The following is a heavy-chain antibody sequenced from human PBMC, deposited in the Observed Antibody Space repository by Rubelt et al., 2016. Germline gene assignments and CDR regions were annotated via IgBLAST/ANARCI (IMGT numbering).Heavy chain of an antibody. J-gene: IGHJ3*02. V-gene: IGHV4-39*02. D-gene: IGHD5-12*01. CDR3: AGSNDYDVFDI. CDR1: GGSISSSSYY. Sequence: QLQLQESGPGLVKPSETLSLTCTVSGGSISSSSYYWGWIRQPPGKGLEWIGSIYYSGSTYYNPSLKSRITISIDTSKNHFSLKLSSVAAADTAVYYGAGSNDYDVFDIWGQGTMVTVSS. CDR2: IYYSGST.